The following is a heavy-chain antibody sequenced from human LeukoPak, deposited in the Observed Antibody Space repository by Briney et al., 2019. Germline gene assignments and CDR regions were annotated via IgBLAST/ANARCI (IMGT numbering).Heavy chain of an antibody. J-gene: IGHJ4*02. CDR1: GFTFSSYG. V-gene: IGHV3-48*01. CDR2: ISSISDTI. Sequence: GGSLRLSCAASGFTFSSYGMNWVRQTPGKGLEWVSHISSISDTIYYADSVKGRFTISRDNAKNSLYLQMNSLRAEDTAVYYCAREWDFWGQGTLVTVSS. CDR3: AREWDF.